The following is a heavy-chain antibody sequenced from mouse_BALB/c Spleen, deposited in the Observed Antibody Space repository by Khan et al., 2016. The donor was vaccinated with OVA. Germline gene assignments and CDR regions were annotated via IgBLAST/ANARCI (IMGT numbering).Heavy chain of an antibody. V-gene: IGHV1-20*02. J-gene: IGHJ2*01. CDR3: ARIYGGDFDY. D-gene: IGHD1-1*02. Sequence: EVKLEESGPELVKPGASVKISCKASGYSFTGYFMNWVMQSHGKSLEWIGRINPHIGETFYNQKFKGKATLTVDESSSTAHMELRSLASEDSADYYCARIYGGDFDYWGQGTTLTVSS. CDR1: GYSFTGYF. CDR2: INPHIGET.